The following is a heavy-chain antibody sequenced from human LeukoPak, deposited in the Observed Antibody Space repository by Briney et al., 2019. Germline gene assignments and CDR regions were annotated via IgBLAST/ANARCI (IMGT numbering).Heavy chain of an antibody. V-gene: IGHV3-30*02. D-gene: IGHD2-15*01. CDR2: IRYDGSNK. J-gene: IGHJ4*02. Sequence: GGSLRLSCAASGFSFSNYGMHWVRQAPGKGLEWVAFIRYDGSNKDYADSVKGRFTISISRGNSKNTLYLQMNSLRGEDTAVYYCAKDARYCSGGSCYSTTTFDHWGQGTLVTASS. CDR3: AKDARYCSGGSCYSTTTFDH. CDR1: GFSFSNYG.